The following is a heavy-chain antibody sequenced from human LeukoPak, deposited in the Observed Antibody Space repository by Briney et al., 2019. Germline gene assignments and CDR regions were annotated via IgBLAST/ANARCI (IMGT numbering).Heavy chain of an antibody. D-gene: IGHD3-22*01. CDR2: ISSSGSTI. J-gene: IGHJ4*02. CDR3: ARALSSGYYYRTPQVDY. V-gene: IGHV3-48*04. CDR1: GFTFSSYA. Sequence: GGSLRLSCAASGFTFSSYAMSWVRQAPGKGLEWVSYISSSGSTIYYADSVKGRFTISRDNAKNSLYLQMNSLRAEDTAVYYCARALSSGYYYRTPQVDYWGQGTLVTVSS.